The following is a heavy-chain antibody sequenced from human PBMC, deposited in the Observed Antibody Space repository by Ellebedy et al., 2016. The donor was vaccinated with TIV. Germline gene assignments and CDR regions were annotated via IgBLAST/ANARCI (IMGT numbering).Heavy chain of an antibody. CDR1: GFAFSDYY. J-gene: IGHJ5*02. D-gene: IGHD3-10*01. CDR3: ARTFGSGRGWFDP. V-gene: IGHV3-7*01. CDR2: IKPDGGDK. Sequence: GGSLRLSXAASGFAFSDYYMNWVRQAPGKGLEWVANIKPDGGDKKYVDSVKGRFTISRDNAKNSLYLQIDSLRAEDTAVYYCARTFGSGRGWFDPWGQGTPVTVSS.